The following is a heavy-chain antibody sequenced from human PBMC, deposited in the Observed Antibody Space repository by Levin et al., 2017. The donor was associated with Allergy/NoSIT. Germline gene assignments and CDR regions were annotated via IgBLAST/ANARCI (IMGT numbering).Heavy chain of an antibody. CDR1: GGSISSYY. CDR3: ARGGHFDWFNLDY. V-gene: IGHV4-59*01. J-gene: IGHJ4*02. CDR2: IYYSGST. Sequence: ESLKISCTVSGGSISSYYWSWIRQLPGKGLEWIGYIYYSGSTNYNPSLKSRITISVDTSKNQFSLKLSSVTAADTAVYYCARGGHFDWFNLDYWGQGTLVTVSS. D-gene: IGHD3-9*01.